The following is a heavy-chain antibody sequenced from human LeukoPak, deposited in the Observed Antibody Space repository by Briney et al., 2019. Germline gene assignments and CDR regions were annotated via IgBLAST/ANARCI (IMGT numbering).Heavy chain of an antibody. V-gene: IGHV4-38-2*01. CDR2: VYHSVNA. Sequence: SETLSLTCGVSDFSISSGFYWGWIRPPPGKGLEWIGSVYHSVNAYYNPSLRSRVTISVDTSKNQFSLTLTSVTAADTAVYYCARGSQSFYYASSGYPFDCWGQETLGAVSS. J-gene: IGHJ4*02. CDR3: ARGSQSFYYASSGYPFDC. D-gene: IGHD3-22*01. CDR1: DFSISSGFY.